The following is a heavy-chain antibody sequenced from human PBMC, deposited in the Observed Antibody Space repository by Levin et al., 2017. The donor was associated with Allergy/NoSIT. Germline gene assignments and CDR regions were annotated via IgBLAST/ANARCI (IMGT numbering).Heavy chain of an antibody. CDR3: ARGRGRVRLVIITTTPLFDY. CDR1: GGSFSGYY. V-gene: IGHV4-34*01. Sequence: MAGGSLRLSCAVYGGSFSGYYWSWIRQPPGKGLEWIGEINHSGSTNYNPSLKSRVTISVDTSKNQFSLKLSSVTAADTAVYYCARGRGRVRLVIITTTPLFDYWGQGTLVTVSS. D-gene: IGHD3-9*01. CDR2: INHSGST. J-gene: IGHJ4*02.